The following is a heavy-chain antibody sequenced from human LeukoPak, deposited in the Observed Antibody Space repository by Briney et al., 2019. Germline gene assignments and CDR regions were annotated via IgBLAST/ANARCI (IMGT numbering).Heavy chain of an antibody. Sequence: GGSLRLSCAASGFTFSSYAMSWVRQAPGKGLEWVSAISGSGGSTYYADSVKGRFTISRDNSKNTLYLQMNSLRAEDTAVYYCARGHFYDSSGYYGRSAFDIWGQGTMVTVSS. CDR1: GFTFSSYA. CDR2: ISGSGGST. V-gene: IGHV3-23*01. D-gene: IGHD3-22*01. J-gene: IGHJ3*02. CDR3: ARGHFYDSSGYYGRSAFDI.